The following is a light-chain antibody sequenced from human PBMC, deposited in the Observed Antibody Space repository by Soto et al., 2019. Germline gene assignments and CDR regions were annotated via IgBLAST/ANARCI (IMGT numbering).Light chain of an antibody. CDR3: QQYGSSLCT. V-gene: IGKV3-20*01. CDR1: QSISSGY. J-gene: IGKJ1*01. Sequence: EIVLTQSPGTLSLSPGERATLSCRASQSISSGYLAWYQQKPGQAPRLLIYGASSRATGIPDRFSGSGSGTDFPLTIRRLEPEDFAVYYCQQYGSSLCTFGQGTKVEIK. CDR2: GAS.